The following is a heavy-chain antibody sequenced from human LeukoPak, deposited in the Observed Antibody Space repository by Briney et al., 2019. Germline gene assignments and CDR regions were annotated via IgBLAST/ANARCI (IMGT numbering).Heavy chain of an antibody. CDR2: IRSKGNSYAS. Sequence: PGRSLRLSCAASGFTFSGSAMHWVRQASGKGLEWVGRIRSKGNSYASAYAASVKGRITIYRDDSKNTANLQNNSMKTEDTAVKYFTRRGVVPGDIEDWWTDYWGQGTLVTVSS. J-gene: IGHJ4*02. V-gene: IGHV3-73*01. CDR3: TRRGVVPGDIEDWWTDY. CDR1: GFTFSGSA. D-gene: IGHD2-2*01.